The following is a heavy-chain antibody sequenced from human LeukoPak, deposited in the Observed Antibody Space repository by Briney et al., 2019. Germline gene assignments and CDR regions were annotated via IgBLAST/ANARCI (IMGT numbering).Heavy chain of an antibody. V-gene: IGHV3-23*01. CDR2: ISGSGNST. Sequence: GGSLRLSCAASGFTFSNYAMTWVRQAPGKGLEWVSSISGSGNSTYYAASVKGRFTVSRDNSKYTLYLQMKSLRAEDTAVYYCAKMRAVGAAAAINYRGQGTLVTVSS. J-gene: IGHJ4*02. D-gene: IGHD2-2*02. CDR1: GFTFSNYA. CDR3: AKMRAVGAAAAINY.